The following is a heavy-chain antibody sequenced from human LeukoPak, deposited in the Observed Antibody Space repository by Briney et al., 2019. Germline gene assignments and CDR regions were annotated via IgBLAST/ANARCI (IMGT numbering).Heavy chain of an antibody. J-gene: IGHJ4*02. CDR2: INSSGSTI. D-gene: IGHD2-15*01. CDR1: GFTFSSYE. Sequence: GGSLRLSCAASGFTFSSYEMNWVRQAPGKGLEWVSYINSSGSTIYYADSVKGRFTISRDNAKNSLYLQMNSLRAEDTAVYYCAREVGDYYFDYWGQGTLVTVSS. CDR3: AREVGDYYFDY. V-gene: IGHV3-48*03.